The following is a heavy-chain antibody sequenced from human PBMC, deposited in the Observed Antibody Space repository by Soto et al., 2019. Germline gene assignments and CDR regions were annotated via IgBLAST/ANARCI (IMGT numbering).Heavy chain of an antibody. Sequence: QVQLQESGPGLVQPSQTLSLTCTVSGVSITKGGYYWSWIRQHPGKGLEWIGYIYYSGTTYYNPSLKGRXIMXLXMASNRFALEVNSVSAADTAVYYCAGADSSGYTFEHWGQGTLVAVSS. CDR2: IYYSGTT. CDR1: GVSITKGGYY. D-gene: IGHD3-22*01. J-gene: IGHJ4*02. V-gene: IGHV4-31*03. CDR3: AGADSSGYTFEH.